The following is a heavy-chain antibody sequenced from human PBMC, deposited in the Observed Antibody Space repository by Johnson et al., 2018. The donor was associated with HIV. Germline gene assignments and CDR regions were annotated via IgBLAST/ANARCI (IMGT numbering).Heavy chain of an antibody. Sequence: VQLVESGGGLIHPGESLRLSCAASGFTVSTYHMSWVRQAPGKGLEWVSVIYDGGRTYYGDSVKGRFTISGDTSKNTLHLEMNSLRADDTAMYYCARGTIIMFRGVIGFDIWGQGTMVTVSS. J-gene: IGHJ3*02. D-gene: IGHD3-10*01. CDR1: GFTVSTYH. CDR2: IYDGGRT. V-gene: IGHV3-53*01. CDR3: ARGTIIMFRGVIGFDI.